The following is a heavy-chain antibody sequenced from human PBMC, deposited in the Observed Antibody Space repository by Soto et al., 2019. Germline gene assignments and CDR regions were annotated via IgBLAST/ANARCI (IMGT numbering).Heavy chain of an antibody. D-gene: IGHD6-13*01. J-gene: IGHJ4*02. Sequence: ASVKVSCKVSGYTLAELSMHWVRQAPGKGLEWMGGFDPEDGETIYAQKFQGRVTMTEDTSTDTAYMELSSLRSEDTAVYYCATSVLGGSSWSTLFDYWGQGTLVTVSS. CDR3: ATSVLGGSSWSTLFDY. V-gene: IGHV1-24*01. CDR2: FDPEDGET. CDR1: GYTLAELS.